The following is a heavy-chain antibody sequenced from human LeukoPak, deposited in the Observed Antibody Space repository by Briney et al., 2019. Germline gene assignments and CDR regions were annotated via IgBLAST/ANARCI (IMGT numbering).Heavy chain of an antibody. V-gene: IGHV1-2*02. CDR3: ARDLNGDSFPAY. J-gene: IGHJ4*02. D-gene: IGHD4-17*01. CDR2: INPNSGGT. Sequence: ASVKVSCKASGYTFTGYYMHWVRQAPGQGLEWMGWINPNSGGTNYAQKFQGRVTMTRDTSISTAYMELSRLRSDDTAVYYCARDLNGDSFPAYWGQGTLVTVSS. CDR1: GYTFTGYY.